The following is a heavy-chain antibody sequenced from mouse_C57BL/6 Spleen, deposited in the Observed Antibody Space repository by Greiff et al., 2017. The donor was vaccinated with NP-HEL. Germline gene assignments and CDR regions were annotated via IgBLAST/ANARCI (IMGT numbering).Heavy chain of an antibody. D-gene: IGHD1-1*01. CDR2: INYDGSST. CDR1: GFTFSDYY. Sequence: VKLMESEGGLVQPGSSMKLSCTASGFTFSDYYMAWVRQVPEKGLEWVANINYDGSSTYYLDSLKSRFIISRDNAKNTLYLQMSSLKSEDTATYYCARVYYYGSSFDYWGQGTTLTVSS. V-gene: IGHV5-16*01. CDR3: ARVYYYGSSFDY. J-gene: IGHJ2*01.